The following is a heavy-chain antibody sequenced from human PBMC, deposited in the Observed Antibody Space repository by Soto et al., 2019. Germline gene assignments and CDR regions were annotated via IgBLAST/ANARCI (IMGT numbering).Heavy chain of an antibody. D-gene: IGHD6-13*01. V-gene: IGHV3-33*01. Sequence: QVQLVESGGGVVQPGRSLRLSCAASGFTFSSYGMHWVRQAPGKGLEWVAVIWYDGSNKYYADSVKGRFTISRDNSKNTLYLQMNSLRAEDTAVYYCAGDSSSWCFDYWGQGTLVTVSS. CDR2: IWYDGSNK. CDR1: GFTFSSYG. CDR3: AGDSSSWCFDY. J-gene: IGHJ4*02.